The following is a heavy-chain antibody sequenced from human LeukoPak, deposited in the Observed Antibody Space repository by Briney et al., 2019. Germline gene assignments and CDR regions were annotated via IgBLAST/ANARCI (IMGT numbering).Heavy chain of an antibody. CDR1: GGSFSGYY. Sequence: PSETLSLTCAVYGGSFSGYYWSWIRQPPGKGLEWIGEINDSGSTNYNPSLKSRVTISVDTSKNLFSLKLSSVTAADTAVYYCARDATFLARAFDIWGQGTLVTVSS. J-gene: IGHJ3*02. V-gene: IGHV4-34*01. CDR3: ARDATFLARAFDI. CDR2: INDSGST. D-gene: IGHD2/OR15-2a*01.